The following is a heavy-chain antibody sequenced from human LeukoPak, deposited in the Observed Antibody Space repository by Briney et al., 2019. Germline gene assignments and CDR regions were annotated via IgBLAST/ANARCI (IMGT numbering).Heavy chain of an antibody. J-gene: IGHJ4*02. CDR2: ISSSGSTI. CDR1: GFTFSSNA. CDR3: ARDSNYYYDSSGYYPQFDY. Sequence: PGGSLRLSCAASGFTFSSNAMSWVRQAPGKGLEWGSYISSSGSTIYYADSVKGRFTISRDNAKNSLYLQMNSLRAEDTAVYYCARDSNYYYDSSGYYPQFDYWGQGTLVTVSS. D-gene: IGHD3-22*01. V-gene: IGHV3-48*04.